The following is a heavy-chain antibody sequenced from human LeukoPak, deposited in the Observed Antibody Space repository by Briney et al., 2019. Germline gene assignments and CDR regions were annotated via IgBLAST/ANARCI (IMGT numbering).Heavy chain of an antibody. J-gene: IGHJ4*02. CDR2: IYYSGST. CDR1: GGSISSYY. Sequence: SETLSLTCTVSGGSISSYYWSWIRQPPGKGLAWSGYIYYSGSTNYNPSLKSRVTISVDTSKNQFSLKLSSVTAADTAVYYCAGLTGIAAAAFDYWGQGTLVTVSS. V-gene: IGHV4-59*01. D-gene: IGHD6-13*01. CDR3: AGLTGIAAAAFDY.